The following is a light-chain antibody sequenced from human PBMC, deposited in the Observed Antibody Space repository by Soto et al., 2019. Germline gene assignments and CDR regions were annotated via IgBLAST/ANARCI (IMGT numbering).Light chain of an antibody. CDR3: QQRRGWPPIT. J-gene: IGKJ5*01. Sequence: EIVLTQSPAILSLSPGERATLSCRSSQSIVNFLAWHQQKPGQPPRLLILDAFSRDAGVPASFSGSGSGTDFTLTIRSLEAEDFAVYFCQQRRGWPPITFGQGTRLEIK. V-gene: IGKV3-11*01. CDR1: QSIVNF. CDR2: DAF.